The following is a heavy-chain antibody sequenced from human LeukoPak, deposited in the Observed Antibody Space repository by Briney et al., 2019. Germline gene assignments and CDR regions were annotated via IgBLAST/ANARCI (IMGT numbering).Heavy chain of an antibody. CDR1: GGSISSHY. CDR2: IYYSGST. J-gene: IGHJ5*02. CDR3: ARTASPYCSSTSCFQFDP. D-gene: IGHD2-2*01. V-gene: IGHV4-59*11. Sequence: SETLSLTCTVSGGSISSHYWSWIRQPPGKGLEWIGYIYYSGSTNYNPSLKSRVTISVDTSKNQFSLKLSSVTAAGTAVYYCARTASPYCSSTSCFQFDPWGQGTLVTVSS.